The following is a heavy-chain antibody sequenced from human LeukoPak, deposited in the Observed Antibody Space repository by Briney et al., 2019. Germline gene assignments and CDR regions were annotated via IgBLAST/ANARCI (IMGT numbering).Heavy chain of an antibody. Sequence: AAVKVSCKASGGTFSSYAISWVRQAPGQGLEWMGGIIPIFGTANYAQKFQGRVTITADESTSTAYMELSSLRSEDTAVYYCARGGRHYDSSGYYFCAWGQGTLVTVSS. CDR1: GGTFSSYA. CDR2: IIPIFGTA. J-gene: IGHJ5*02. V-gene: IGHV1-69*13. CDR3: ARGGRHYDSSGYYFCA. D-gene: IGHD3-22*01.